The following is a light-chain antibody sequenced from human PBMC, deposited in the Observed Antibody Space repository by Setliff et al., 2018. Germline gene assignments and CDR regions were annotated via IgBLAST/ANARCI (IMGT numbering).Light chain of an antibody. CDR2: DVT. CDR3: CSYAGASTLI. CDR1: KNDVGGFDF. V-gene: IGLV2-23*02. Sequence: QSVLAQPASVSGSPGQSVTISCTGSKNDVGGFDFVSWYQQNPGQVPRLIIHDVTSRPSGVSHRFSGSKSGNTASLTISGLQIDDEAEYYCCSYAGASTLIFGGGTKVTV. J-gene: IGLJ2*01.